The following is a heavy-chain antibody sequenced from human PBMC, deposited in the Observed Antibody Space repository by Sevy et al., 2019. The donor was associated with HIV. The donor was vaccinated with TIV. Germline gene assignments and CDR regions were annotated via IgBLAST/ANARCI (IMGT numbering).Heavy chain of an antibody. Sequence: SETLSLTCTVSGGSISSSSYYWGWIRQPPGKGLEWIGSIYYSGSTYYNPSLKSRVTISVDTSKNQFSLKLSSVTAADKAVYYCVRLPERYYYVDYWGQGTLVTVSS. CDR1: GGSISSSSYY. D-gene: IGHD3-10*01. V-gene: IGHV4-39*01. J-gene: IGHJ4*02. CDR3: VRLPERYYYVDY. CDR2: IYYSGST.